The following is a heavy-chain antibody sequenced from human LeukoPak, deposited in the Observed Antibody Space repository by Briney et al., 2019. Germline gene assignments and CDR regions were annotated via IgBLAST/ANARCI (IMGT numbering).Heavy chain of an antibody. V-gene: IGHV1-24*01. D-gene: IGHD3-22*01. J-gene: IGHJ4*02. Sequence: ASVKVSCKVSGYTITELSMHWVRQAPGKGLEWMGGFDPEDGETIYAQKFQGRVTMTEDTSTDTAYMELSSLRSEDTAVYYCATGLRYYYDSSGYYLDYWGQGTLVTVSS. CDR3: ATGLRYYYDSSGYYLDY. CDR1: GYTITELS. CDR2: FDPEDGET.